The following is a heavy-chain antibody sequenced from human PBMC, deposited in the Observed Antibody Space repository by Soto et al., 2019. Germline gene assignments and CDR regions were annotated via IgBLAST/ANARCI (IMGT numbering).Heavy chain of an antibody. Sequence: EVQLVESGGGLVQPGGSLRLSCAASGFTFSSYSMNWVRQAPGKGLEWVSYISSSSSTICYADSVKGRFTISRDNAKNSLYLQMNSLRDEDTAVYYCARERAVGIAVALNWFDPWGQGTLVTVSS. D-gene: IGHD6-19*01. CDR3: ARERAVGIAVALNWFDP. V-gene: IGHV3-48*02. J-gene: IGHJ5*02. CDR2: ISSSSSTI. CDR1: GFTFSSYS.